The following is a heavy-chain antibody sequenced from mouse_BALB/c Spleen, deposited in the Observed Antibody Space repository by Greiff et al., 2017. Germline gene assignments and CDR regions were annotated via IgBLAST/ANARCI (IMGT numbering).Heavy chain of an antibody. CDR1: GYAFSSYW. J-gene: IGHJ3*01. D-gene: IGHD2-1*01. V-gene: IGHV1-80*01. CDR3: ARKAGNSPWFAY. Sequence: QVQLKESGAELVRPGSSVKISCKASGYAFSSYWMNWVKQRPGQGLEWIGQIYPGDGDTNYNGKFKGKATLTADKSSSTAYMQLSSLTSEDSAVYFCARKAGNSPWFAYWGQGTLVTVSA. CDR2: IYPGDGDT.